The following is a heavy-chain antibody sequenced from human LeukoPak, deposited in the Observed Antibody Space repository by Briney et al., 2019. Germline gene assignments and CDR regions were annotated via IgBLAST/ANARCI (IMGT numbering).Heavy chain of an antibody. D-gene: IGHD1-26*01. Sequence: GESLKISCKGSGYSFTSYWIGWVRQMPGKGLEWMGIIYPADSDTRYSPSFQDQVTISADKSISTAYLQWSSLKASDTAMYYRARQDPPSPREPHWYFDLWGRGTLVTVSS. CDR2: IYPADSDT. CDR3: ARQDPPSPREPHWYFDL. J-gene: IGHJ2*01. V-gene: IGHV5-51*01. CDR1: GYSFTSYW.